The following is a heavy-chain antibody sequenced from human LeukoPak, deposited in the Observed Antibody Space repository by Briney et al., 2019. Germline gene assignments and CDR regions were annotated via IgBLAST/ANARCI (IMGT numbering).Heavy chain of an antibody. CDR3: ARGNFDWSTDY. D-gene: IGHD3-9*01. V-gene: IGHV3-48*04. Sequence: GGSLRLSCAASGFTFSSYSMNWVRQAPGKGLEWVSYISSSSSTIYYADSVKGRFTISRDNAKNSLYLQMNSLRAEDTAVYYCARGNFDWSTDYWGQGTLVTVSS. CDR2: ISSSSSTI. CDR1: GFTFSSYS. J-gene: IGHJ4*02.